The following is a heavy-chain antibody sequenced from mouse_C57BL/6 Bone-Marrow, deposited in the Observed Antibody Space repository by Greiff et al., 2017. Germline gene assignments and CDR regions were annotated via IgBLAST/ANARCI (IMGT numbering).Heavy chain of an antibody. CDR3: ARKGNLGYFDV. CDR2: INPNNGGT. CDR1: GYTFTDYN. V-gene: IGHV1-18*01. J-gene: IGHJ1*03. Sequence: EVQLQQSGPELVKPGASVKIPCKASGYTFTDYNMDWVKQSHGKSLEWIGDINPNNGGTFHNQKFKGKATLTVDKSSRTAYMELRSLTSEDTAVYYCARKGNLGYFDVWGTGTTVTVSA.